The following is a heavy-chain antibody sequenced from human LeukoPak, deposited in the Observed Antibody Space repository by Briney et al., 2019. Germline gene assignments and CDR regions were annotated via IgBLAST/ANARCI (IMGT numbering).Heavy chain of an antibody. D-gene: IGHD5-18*01. CDR1: GITFKSYG. CDR2: ITGAGSST. J-gene: IGHJ4*02. V-gene: IGHV3-23*01. CDR3: ARKVAVAMDLDY. Sequence: GGSLRLSCAASGITFKSYGMTWVRQVPGKGLEWVSSITGAGSSTKYADSVSGRFTISRDKSKNTLSLQMTGLRAEDTALYYCARKVAVAMDLDYWGQGTLVTVSS.